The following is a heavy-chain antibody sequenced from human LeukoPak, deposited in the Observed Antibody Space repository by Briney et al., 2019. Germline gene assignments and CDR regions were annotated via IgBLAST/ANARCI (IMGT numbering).Heavy chain of an antibody. CDR1: GFIFSGYW. D-gene: IGHD2-8*01. Sequence: GGSLSLSCAASGFIFSGYWMHWVRQAPGKGLGWLSRIKNDGSITIYADFVKGRFTISRDNAKNTLYLQMNSLRVEDTAVYYCTKSDCFDPWGQGTLVTVSS. CDR2: IKNDGSIT. V-gene: IGHV3-74*01. CDR3: TKSDCFDP. J-gene: IGHJ5*02.